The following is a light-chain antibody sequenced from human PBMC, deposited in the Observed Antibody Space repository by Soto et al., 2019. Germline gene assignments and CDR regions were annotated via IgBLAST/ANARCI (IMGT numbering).Light chain of an antibody. CDR3: QQYNNWPWT. Sequence: EIVITQSPATVSMSPAQRATLSCRASPSVSSNLAWYQQRPGQAPRLLIYGASTRAAGIPARFSGSGSGTGFTLTISSLQSEDFAVYHCQQYNNWPWTFGQGTKVDIK. V-gene: IGKV3-15*01. CDR2: GAS. CDR1: PSVSSN. J-gene: IGKJ1*01.